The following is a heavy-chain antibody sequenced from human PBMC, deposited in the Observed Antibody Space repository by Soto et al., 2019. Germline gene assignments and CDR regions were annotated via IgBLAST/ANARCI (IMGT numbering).Heavy chain of an antibody. Sequence: SETLSLTCTVSGGSIDSGDYYWSWIRQPPGKGLEWIGYVYYSGTTNYNPFLKSRVTLSLDKSKNQFSLNLNSVTASDTAVYFCVSQRTTVITQAYFDYWGPGALVTVSS. V-gene: IGHV4-61*05. D-gene: IGHD4-4*01. CDR3: VSQRTTVITQAYFDY. CDR2: VYYSGTT. J-gene: IGHJ4*02. CDR1: GGSIDSGDYY.